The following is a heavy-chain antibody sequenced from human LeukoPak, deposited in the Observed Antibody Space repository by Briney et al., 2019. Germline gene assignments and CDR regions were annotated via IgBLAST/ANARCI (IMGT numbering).Heavy chain of an antibody. CDR1: GFTFSSYW. J-gene: IGHJ4*02. D-gene: IGHD2-15*01. CDR2: IKQDGSEK. CDR3: AREKRYCSGGSCYSPNDY. V-gene: IGHV3-7*01. Sequence: GGSLRLSCAASGFTFSSYWMSWVRQAPGKGLEWVTNIKQDGSEKYYVDSVKGRFTISRDKAKNSLYLQMNSLRAEDTAVYYCAREKRYCSGGSCYSPNDYWGQGTLVTVSS.